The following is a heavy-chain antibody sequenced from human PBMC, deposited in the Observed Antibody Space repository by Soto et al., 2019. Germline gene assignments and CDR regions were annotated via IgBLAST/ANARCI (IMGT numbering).Heavy chain of an antibody. CDR1: GDSVSSNRAA. Sequence: PSQTLSLTCAISGDSVSSNRAACNWSRQSPSRGLEWVGRTYYRSKWYNDYAVSVKSRININPVTSKNHFSLQLNSVTREDTAVYYCARARGVEYYFAVTCFSYGMDVWGQGTTVTVSS. CDR2: TYYRSKWYN. V-gene: IGHV6-1*01. J-gene: IGHJ6*02. D-gene: IGHD3-10*01. CDR3: ARARGVEYYFAVTCFSYGMDV.